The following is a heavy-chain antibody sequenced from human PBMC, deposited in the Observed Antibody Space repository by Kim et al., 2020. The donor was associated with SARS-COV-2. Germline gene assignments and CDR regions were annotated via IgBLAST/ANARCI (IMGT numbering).Heavy chain of an antibody. Sequence: GGSLRLSCAASGFTFSDYYMSWIRQAPGKGLEWVSYISSSSSYTNYADSVKGRFTISRDNAKNSLYLQMNSLRAEDTAVYYCARPVWFGEYPLFDPWGQGTLVTVSS. D-gene: IGHD3-10*01. J-gene: IGHJ5*02. V-gene: IGHV3-11*03. CDR3: ARPVWFGEYPLFDP. CDR1: GFTFSDYY. CDR2: ISSSSSYT.